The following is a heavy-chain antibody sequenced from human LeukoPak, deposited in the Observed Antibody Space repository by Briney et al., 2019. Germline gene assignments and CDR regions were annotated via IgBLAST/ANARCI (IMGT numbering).Heavy chain of an antibody. CDR1: GFTFSDTW. CDR3: ARDWFHAIDY. CDR2: IRSDGSDT. V-gene: IGHV3-74*01. J-gene: IGHJ4*02. D-gene: IGHD2/OR15-2a*01. Sequence: GGSLRLSCAASGFTFSDTWMRWVRQAPGEGLVWVSRIRSDGSDTRYAESVKGRFTISRDKAKNTLYLQMNSLRAEDTAVYYCARDWFHAIDYWGQGTLVTVSS.